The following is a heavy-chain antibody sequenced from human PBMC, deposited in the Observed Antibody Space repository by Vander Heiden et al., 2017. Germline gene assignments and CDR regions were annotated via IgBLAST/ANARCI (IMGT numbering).Heavy chain of an antibody. D-gene: IGHD3-16*02. J-gene: IGHJ5*02. CDR1: CFTFSTNA. V-gene: IGHV3-23*01. CDR3: ANSTVDYIWGSYRFNWFDP. CDR2: LSGTFNST. Sequence: EVQLLESGGGLVQPGGSLRLSCAASCFTFSTNAMSWVRQGPGKGLEWISTLSGTFNSTYYADSVKGRFTISRDNSKNTLYLQMNSLTAEDTAVYYCANSTVDYIWGSYRFNWFDPWGQGTLVTVSS.